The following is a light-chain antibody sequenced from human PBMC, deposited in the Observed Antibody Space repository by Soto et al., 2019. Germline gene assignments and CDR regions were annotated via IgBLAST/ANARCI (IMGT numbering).Light chain of an antibody. Sequence: EIVLTQSPATLSLSPGERATLSCRASQSVSSYLAWYQQKPGQAPRLLIYDASNRATGIPARFSGSGSGTEFTLTMSILEPEDFAVYYCEQRSNWPPIFTFGPGTKGYIK. CDR2: DAS. V-gene: IGKV3-11*01. CDR1: QSVSSY. J-gene: IGKJ3*01. CDR3: EQRSNWPPIFT.